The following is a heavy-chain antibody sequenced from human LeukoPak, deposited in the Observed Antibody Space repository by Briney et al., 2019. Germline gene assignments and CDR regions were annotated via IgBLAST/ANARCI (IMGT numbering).Heavy chain of an antibody. D-gene: IGHD3-22*01. CDR2: IFSGGST. CDR3: ARVGYYYDSSGYYYAFDI. CDR1: GLTVSSNY. V-gene: IGHV3-53*01. Sequence: GGSLRLPCAASGLTVSSNYMSWVRQAPGKGLEWVSIIFSGGSTYYADSVKGRFTITRDNSKNTLYLQMNSLRAEDTAVYYCARVGYYYDSSGYYYAFDIWGQGTMVTVSS. J-gene: IGHJ3*02.